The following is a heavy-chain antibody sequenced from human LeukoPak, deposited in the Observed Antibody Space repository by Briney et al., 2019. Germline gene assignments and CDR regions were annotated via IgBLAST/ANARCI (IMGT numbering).Heavy chain of an antibody. V-gene: IGHV3-30*18. CDR3: AKVDKEAHYYDSSGYDGSDAFDI. CDR1: GFTFSSYG. CDR2: ISYDGSNK. D-gene: IGHD3-22*01. Sequence: GGSLRLSCAASGFTFSSYGMHWVRQAPGKGLEWVAVISYDGSNKYYADSVKGRFTISRDNSKNTLYLQMNSLRAEDTAVYYCAKVDKEAHYYDSSGYDGSDAFDIWGRGTMVTVSS. J-gene: IGHJ3*02.